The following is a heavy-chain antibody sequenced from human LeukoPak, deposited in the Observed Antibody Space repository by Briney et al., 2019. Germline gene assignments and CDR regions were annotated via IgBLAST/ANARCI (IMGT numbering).Heavy chain of an antibody. CDR3: ARGQGLWFENWFDP. Sequence: SETLSLTCTVSGGSISSYYWSWIRQPPGRGLEWIGYIYYSGSTNYNPSLKSRVTISVDTSKNQFSLKLSSVTAADTAVYYCARGQGLWFENWFDPWGQGTLVTVSS. V-gene: IGHV4-59*01. J-gene: IGHJ5*02. CDR1: GGSISSYY. CDR2: IYYSGST. D-gene: IGHD3-10*01.